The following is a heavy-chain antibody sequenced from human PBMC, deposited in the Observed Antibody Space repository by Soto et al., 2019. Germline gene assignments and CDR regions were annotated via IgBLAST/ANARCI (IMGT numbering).Heavy chain of an antibody. CDR2: ISWNSGSI. Sequence: EVQLVESGGGLVQPGRSLRLSCAASGFTFDDYAMHWVRQAPVKGLEWVSGISWNSGSIGYADSVKGRFTISRDNAKNSLYLQMNSLRAEDTALYYCAKDRRDSSSWYYFDYWGQGTLVTVSS. D-gene: IGHD6-13*01. V-gene: IGHV3-9*01. J-gene: IGHJ4*02. CDR3: AKDRRDSSSWYYFDY. CDR1: GFTFDDYA.